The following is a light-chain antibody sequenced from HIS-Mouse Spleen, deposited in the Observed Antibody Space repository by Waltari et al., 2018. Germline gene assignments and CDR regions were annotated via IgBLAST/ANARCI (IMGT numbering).Light chain of an antibody. CDR3: SSYTSSSFNVV. J-gene: IGLJ2*01. V-gene: IGLV2-14*03. Sequence: QSALTQPASVSGSPGQSITISCTGTSSDVGGYNYVSWYQQPPGKAPKLMIYDVSNLPSGVSNRVSGSKSGNTASLTISGLQAEDEADYYCSSYTSSSFNVVFGGGTKLTVL. CDR1: SSDVGGYNY. CDR2: DVS.